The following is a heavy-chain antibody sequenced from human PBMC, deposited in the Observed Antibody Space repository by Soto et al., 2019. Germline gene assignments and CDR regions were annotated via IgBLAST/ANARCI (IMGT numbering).Heavy chain of an antibody. Sequence: QLQLQESGPGLVKASETLSLTCNVSGGSISSSRSYWAWIRQPPGKGLELIADIFYSGSTYYNPSPARRITVSVDTSKSRFSLKLSSVTAAETAVYYGARQPTTADIDLVFDPWGQGTLVTVSS. D-gene: IGHD1-1*01. J-gene: IGHJ5*02. CDR2: IFYSGST. CDR3: ARQPTTADIDLVFDP. V-gene: IGHV4-39*01. CDR1: GGSISSSRSY.